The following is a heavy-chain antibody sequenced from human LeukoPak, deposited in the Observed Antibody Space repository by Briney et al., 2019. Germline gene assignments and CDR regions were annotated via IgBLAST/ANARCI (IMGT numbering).Heavy chain of an antibody. V-gene: IGHV4-59*08. J-gene: IGHJ4*02. CDR2: IYYSGNT. Sequence: PSETLSLTCTVSGASISNYYWSWIRQTPGKGLEWIACIYYSGNTKYNPSLKSRVTISVDTSKNQLSLKLSSVTAADTAVYYCARHLKPLPPHPFDYWGQGTLVTVSS. CDR1: GASISNYY. D-gene: IGHD1-14*01. CDR3: ARHLKPLPPHPFDY.